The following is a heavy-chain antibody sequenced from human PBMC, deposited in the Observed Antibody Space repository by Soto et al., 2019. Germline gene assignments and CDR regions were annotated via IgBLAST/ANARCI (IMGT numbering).Heavy chain of an antibody. J-gene: IGHJ5*02. D-gene: IGHD6-6*01. CDR1: VDSVSSNSAA. CDR3: ARGRSSQLRDANWFDP. CDR2: TYYRSKLYN. V-gene: IGHV6-1*01. Sequence: SQTLSLTCAISVDSVSSNSAAWNLISQSPSRGLEWLGRTYYRSKLYNDYAVSVKSRITINPDTSKNQFSLQLNSVTPEDTAVYSCARGRSSQLRDANWFDPWGQGTLVTVSS.